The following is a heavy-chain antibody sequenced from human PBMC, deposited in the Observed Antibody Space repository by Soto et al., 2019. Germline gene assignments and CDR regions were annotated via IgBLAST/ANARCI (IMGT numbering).Heavy chain of an antibody. D-gene: IGHD2-2*02. CDR3: ARMGPIRRGLGY. CDR1: GGSFSAYY. J-gene: IGHJ4*02. CDR2: INHSGST. V-gene: IGHV4-34*01. Sequence: QVQLQQWGAGLLKPSETLSLTCAVYGGSFSAYYWSWIRQPPGKGLEWIGEINHSGSTNYNPSLKIRVTISVDTSKNQFSLKLSSVTAADTAVYYCARMGPIRRGLGYWGQGTLVTVSS.